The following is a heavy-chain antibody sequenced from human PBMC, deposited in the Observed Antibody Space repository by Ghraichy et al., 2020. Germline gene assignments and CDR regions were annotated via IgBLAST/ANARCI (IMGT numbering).Heavy chain of an antibody. D-gene: IGHD5-24*01. CDR2: IYYSGST. CDR1: GASIASGGYS. J-gene: IGHJ5*02. CDR3: ARDQPREMGRFDP. Sequence: SETLSLTCVVSGASIASGGYSWSWIRQPPGKGLEWIGYIYYSGSTFYNPSLKTRVTISVDRSKNQFSLKLSSVTAADTAVYYCARDQPREMGRFDPWGQGALVIVSS. V-gene: IGHV4-30-2*01.